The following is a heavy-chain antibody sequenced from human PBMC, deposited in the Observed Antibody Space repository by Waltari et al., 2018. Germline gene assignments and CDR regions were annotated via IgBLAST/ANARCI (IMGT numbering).Heavy chain of an antibody. Sequence: QVQLQESGPGLVKPSETLSLTCTVSGYSISSGYYWGWIRQPPGKGLEWVGRIYHSGSTYYNPSLKSRVTISVDTSKNQFSLKLSSVTAADTAVYYCARDLGNLQAYYYDSSGYRRAPPSVIGYWGQGTLVTVSS. CDR2: IYHSGST. V-gene: IGHV4-38-2*02. J-gene: IGHJ4*02. CDR3: ARDLGNLQAYYYDSSGYRRAPPSVIGY. CDR1: GYSISSGYY. D-gene: IGHD3-22*01.